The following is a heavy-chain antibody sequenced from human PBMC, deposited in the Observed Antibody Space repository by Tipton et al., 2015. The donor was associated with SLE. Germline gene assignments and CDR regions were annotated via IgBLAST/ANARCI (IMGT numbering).Heavy chain of an antibody. V-gene: IGHV4-38-2*02. Sequence: TLSLTCTVSGYSISSNSYWGWIRQPPGKGLEWIGEINHSGSTNYNPSLKSRVTISVDTSKNQFSLKLSSVTAADTAVYYCATRWTTVVYWGQGTLVTVSS. CDR2: INHSGST. D-gene: IGHD4-23*01. CDR3: ATRWTTVVY. J-gene: IGHJ4*02. CDR1: GYSISSNSY.